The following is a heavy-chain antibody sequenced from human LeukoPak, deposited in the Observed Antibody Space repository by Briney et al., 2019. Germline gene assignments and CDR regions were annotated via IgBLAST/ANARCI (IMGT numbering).Heavy chain of an antibody. D-gene: IGHD3-10*01. V-gene: IGHV4-59*08. Sequence: SETLSLTCTVSGGSISSYYWSWIRQPPGKGLEWIGYIYYSGSTNYNPSLKSRVTISVDTSKNQFSLKLNSVTAADTAVYYCARRRSLLWVVEPPTSKDWGQGTLVTVSS. CDR1: GGSISSYY. J-gene: IGHJ4*02. CDR2: IYYSGST. CDR3: ARRRSLLWVVEPPTSKD.